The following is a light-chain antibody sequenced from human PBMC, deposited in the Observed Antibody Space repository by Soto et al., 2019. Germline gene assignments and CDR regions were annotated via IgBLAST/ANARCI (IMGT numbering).Light chain of an antibody. CDR3: QQSYIRPRA. CDR1: QSISSY. Sequence: DIRVTQSPSSVLPSXGDGVTIAXXASQSISSYLNWYQQKPGKAPKLLIYAASSLQSGVPSRFSGSGSGTDFTLTISSLQPEDFPTYYCQQSYIRPRAFGQGTRLEIK. CDR2: AAS. J-gene: IGKJ5*01. V-gene: IGKV1-39*01.